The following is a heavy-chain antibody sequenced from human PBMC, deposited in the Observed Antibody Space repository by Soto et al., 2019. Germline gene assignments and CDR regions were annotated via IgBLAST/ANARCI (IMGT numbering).Heavy chain of an antibody. Sequence: GASVKVSCKASGGTFSSYAISWVRQAPGQGLEWMGGIIPIFGTANYAQKFQGRVTITADESTSTAYMELSSLRSEDTAVYYCARGLQPHTGYSSGWFWFDPWGQGTLVTVSS. CDR1: GGTFSSYA. CDR3: ARGLQPHTGYSSGWFWFDP. D-gene: IGHD6-19*01. J-gene: IGHJ5*02. CDR2: IIPIFGTA. V-gene: IGHV1-69*13.